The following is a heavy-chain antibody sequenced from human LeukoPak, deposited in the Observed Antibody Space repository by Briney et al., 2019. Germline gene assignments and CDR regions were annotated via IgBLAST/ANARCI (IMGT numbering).Heavy chain of an antibody. CDR1: GYTFTSYY. CDR3: AAVAGLGNAFDI. V-gene: IGHV1-46*01. D-gene: IGHD6-19*01. J-gene: IGHJ3*02. Sequence: ASVKVSCKASGYTFTSYYMHWVRQAPGQGLEWMGIINPSGGSTSYAQNFQGRVTMTRDMSTSTVYMELSSLRSEDTAVYYCAAVAGLGNAFDIWGQGTMVTVSS. CDR2: INPSGGST.